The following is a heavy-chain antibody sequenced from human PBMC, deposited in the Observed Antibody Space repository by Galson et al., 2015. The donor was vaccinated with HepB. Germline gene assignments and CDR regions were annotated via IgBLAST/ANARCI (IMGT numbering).Heavy chain of an antibody. D-gene: IGHD3-3*01. Sequence: TLSLTCTVSGGSISSGDYYWSWIRQPPGKGLEWIGYIYYSGSTYYNPSLKSRVTISVDTSKNQFSLKLSSVTAADTAVYYCARGLPPYDFWSGPYFYYWGQGTLVTVSS. J-gene: IGHJ4*02. CDR2: IYYSGST. V-gene: IGHV4-30-4*01. CDR3: ARGLPPYDFWSGPYFYY. CDR1: GGSISSGDYY.